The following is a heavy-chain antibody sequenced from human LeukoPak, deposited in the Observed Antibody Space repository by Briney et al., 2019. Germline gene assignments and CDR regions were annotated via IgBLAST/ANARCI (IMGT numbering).Heavy chain of an antibody. Sequence: VSVKVSCKASGYTFTSYGISWVRQAPGQGLEWMGWISAYNGNTNYAQKLQGRVTMTTDTSTSTAYMELRSLRSDDTAVYYCARESSSGGRGAFDIWGQGTMVTVSS. CDR3: ARESSSGGRGAFDI. V-gene: IGHV1-18*04. J-gene: IGHJ3*02. CDR1: GYTFTSYG. D-gene: IGHD6-19*01. CDR2: ISAYNGNT.